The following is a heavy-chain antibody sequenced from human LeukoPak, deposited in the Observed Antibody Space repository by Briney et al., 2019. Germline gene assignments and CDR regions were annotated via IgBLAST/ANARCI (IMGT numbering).Heavy chain of an antibody. Sequence: GGSLRLSCAASGFTFSSYSMNWVRQAPGKGLEWVANIKQDGAEKYYVDSVKGRFSISRDNAKSSLYLQMNSLRAEDTAVYYCASPYCSSTSCSTLHDFWGQGTLVTVSS. D-gene: IGHD2-2*01. CDR3: ASPYCSSTSCSTLHDF. V-gene: IGHV3-7*01. J-gene: IGHJ4*02. CDR2: IKQDGAEK. CDR1: GFTFSSYS.